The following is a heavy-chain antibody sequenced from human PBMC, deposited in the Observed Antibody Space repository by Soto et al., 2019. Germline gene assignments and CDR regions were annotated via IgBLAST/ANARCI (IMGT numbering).Heavy chain of an antibody. J-gene: IGHJ1*01. CDR1: EFTFSSYA. CDR3: AKGVPGIAVAGTGYFQH. V-gene: IGHV3-23*01. D-gene: IGHD6-19*01. Sequence: GALRLSCAASEFTFSSYAMSWVRQAPGKGLEWVSGISGSGDSTYYADSVKGRFTISRDNSKNTLYLQMNSLRAEDTAVYYCAKGVPGIAVAGTGYFQHWGQGTLVTVSS. CDR2: ISGSGDST.